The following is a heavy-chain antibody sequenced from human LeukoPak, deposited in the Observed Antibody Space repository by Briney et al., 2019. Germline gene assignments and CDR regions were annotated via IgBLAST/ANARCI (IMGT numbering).Heavy chain of an antibody. Sequence: PGGSLRLSCAASGFTVSDNYMSWVRQAPGKGLEWVSTVYRGGLTYCADPVKGRFTISRDNSKNTLYLQMSSLRAEDTAVYYCVRDRWPGLGDFWGQGTTVTVSS. D-gene: IGHD6-19*01. CDR3: VRDRWPGLGDF. CDR2: VYRGGLT. CDR1: GFTVSDNY. J-gene: IGHJ6*02. V-gene: IGHV3-66*01.